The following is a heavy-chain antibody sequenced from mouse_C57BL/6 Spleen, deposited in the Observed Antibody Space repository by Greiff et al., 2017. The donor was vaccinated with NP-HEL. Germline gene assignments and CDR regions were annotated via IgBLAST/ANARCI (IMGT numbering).Heavy chain of an antibody. D-gene: IGHD4-1*02. Sequence: QVQLKESGPGLVQPSQSLSITCTVSGFSLTSYGVHWVRQSPGKGLEWLGVIWSGGSTDYNAAFISRLSISKDKSKSQVFFKMNSLQADDTAIYYCATTSTGTLSGFAYWGQGTLVTVSA. V-gene: IGHV2-2*01. CDR2: IWSGGST. CDR1: GFSLTSYG. J-gene: IGHJ3*01. CDR3: ATTSTGTLSGFAY.